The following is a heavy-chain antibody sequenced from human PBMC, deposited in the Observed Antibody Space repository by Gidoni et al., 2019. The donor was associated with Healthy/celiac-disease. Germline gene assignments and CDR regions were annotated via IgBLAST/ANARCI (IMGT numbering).Heavy chain of an antibody. Sequence: EVQLVESGGGLVKPGGSLRLSCAASGFTFSSYSMNWVRQAPGKGLELVSSISSSSSYIYYADSVKGRFTISRDNAKNSLYLQMNSLRAEDTAVYYCARLAVTAEDRYYYYYYGMDVWGQGTTVTVSS. CDR3: ARLAVTAEDRYYYYYYGMDV. CDR1: GFTFSSYS. CDR2: ISSSSSYI. D-gene: IGHD2-21*02. V-gene: IGHV3-21*01. J-gene: IGHJ6*02.